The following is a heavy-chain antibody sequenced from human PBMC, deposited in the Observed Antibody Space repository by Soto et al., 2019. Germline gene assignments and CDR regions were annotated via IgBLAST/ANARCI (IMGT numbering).Heavy chain of an antibody. CDR1: GYTFYSHS. Sequence: QAQLVQSGAEVRKPGASVKVSCKASGYTFYSHSISWVRQAPGQGLEWMGRINADYGNTQYAQKFRGRVTMTTDTSTTTVYMELTNLRSDDTAVYYCARCIQADYYYGMDVWGQGTTGTVSS. J-gene: IGHJ6*02. V-gene: IGHV1-18*01. CDR2: INADYGNT. CDR3: ARCIQADYYYGMDV. D-gene: IGHD5-18*01.